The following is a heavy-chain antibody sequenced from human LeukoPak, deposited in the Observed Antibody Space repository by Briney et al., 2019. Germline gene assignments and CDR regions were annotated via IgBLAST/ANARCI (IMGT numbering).Heavy chain of an antibody. CDR1: GYTFTSYG. J-gene: IGHJ4*02. CDR3: ARDVYVAAAVRGCGGY. CDR2: ISAYNGNT. Sequence: ASVKVSCKASGYTFTSYGISWVRQAPGQGLEWMGWISAYNGNTNYAQRLQGRVTMTTDTSTSTAYMELRSLRSDDTAVYYCARDVYVAAAVRGCGGYRGQGILVTVSS. V-gene: IGHV1-18*01. D-gene: IGHD6-13*01.